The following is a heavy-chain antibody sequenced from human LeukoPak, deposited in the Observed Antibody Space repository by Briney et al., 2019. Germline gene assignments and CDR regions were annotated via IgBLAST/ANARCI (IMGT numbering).Heavy chain of an antibody. CDR3: ARQGQLVFNWFDP. CDR1: GGSISSSSYY. V-gene: IGHV4-39*01. CDR2: IYYSGST. J-gene: IGHJ5*02. Sequence: PSETLSLTCTVSGGSISSSSYYWGWIRQPPGKGLEWIGSIYYSGSTYYNPSLKSRVTKSVDTSKNQFSLKLSSVTAADTAVYYCARQGQLVFNWFDPWGQGTLVTVSS. D-gene: IGHD6-6*01.